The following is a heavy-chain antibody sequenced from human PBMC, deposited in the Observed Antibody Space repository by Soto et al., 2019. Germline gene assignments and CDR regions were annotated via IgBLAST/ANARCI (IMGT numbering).Heavy chain of an antibody. Sequence: QVQLVQSGAEVKKPGSSVKVSCKASGGTFSSYAISWLRQAPGQGLEWMGGILPIFGTANYAQKFQGRVTITADESTSTAYMELSSLRSEDTAVYYCARDRDGRNWFDPWGQGTLVTVSS. CDR3: ARDRDGRNWFDP. CDR1: GGTFSSYA. J-gene: IGHJ5*02. V-gene: IGHV1-69*01. CDR2: ILPIFGTA.